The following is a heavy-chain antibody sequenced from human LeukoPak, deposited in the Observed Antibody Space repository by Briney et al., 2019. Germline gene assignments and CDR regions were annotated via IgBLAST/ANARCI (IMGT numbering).Heavy chain of an antibody. D-gene: IGHD3-22*01. Sequence: PGGSLRLSCAASGFTFSSYEVNWVRQAPGKGLEWVSYISSSGSTIYYADSVKGRFTISRDNAKNSLYLQMNSLRAEDTAVYYCARDRLDYYDSSSHGAFDIWGQGTMVTVSS. CDR2: ISSSGSTI. J-gene: IGHJ3*02. CDR3: ARDRLDYYDSSSHGAFDI. V-gene: IGHV3-48*03. CDR1: GFTFSSYE.